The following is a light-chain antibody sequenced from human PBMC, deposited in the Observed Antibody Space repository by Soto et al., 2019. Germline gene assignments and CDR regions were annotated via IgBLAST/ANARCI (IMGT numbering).Light chain of an antibody. V-gene: IGKV1-5*01. J-gene: IGKJ1*01. CDR2: DAS. CDR3: QQYHSYPWT. Sequence: IHIAQGPSTLLLLVGDSSASSGLASQSISSWLAGYQQKPGKAPKLLIYDASSLESGVPSRFSGSGSGREFTLTITSLQPDDFATYYCQQYHSYPWTFGQGTKVDIK. CDR1: QSISSW.